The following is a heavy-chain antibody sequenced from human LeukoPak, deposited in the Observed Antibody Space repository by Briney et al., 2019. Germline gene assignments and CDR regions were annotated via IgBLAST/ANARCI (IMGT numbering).Heavy chain of an antibody. J-gene: IGHJ1*01. CDR2: IKSNIDGGTT. Sequence: GGSLRLSCAASGFTFSDYYMSWIRQAPGKGLEWVGRIKSNIDGGTTDYAAPVKGRFTISRDDSKNTLYLQMNSLKTEDTAFYYCTTDPWEPQGHWAQGTLVTVSS. CDR1: GFTFSDYY. D-gene: IGHD1-26*01. CDR3: TTDPWEPQGH. V-gene: IGHV3-15*01.